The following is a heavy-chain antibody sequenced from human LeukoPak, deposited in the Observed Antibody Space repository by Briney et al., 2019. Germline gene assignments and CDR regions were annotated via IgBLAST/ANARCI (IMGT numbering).Heavy chain of an antibody. V-gene: IGHV4-30-4*07. CDR1: GGSISSGGYS. CDR2: IYYSGST. CDR3: ARESSLRKFDP. Sequence: SETLSLTCAVSGGSISSGGYSWSWLRQPPGKGLEWIGYIYYSGSTYYNPSLKSRVTISVDTSKNQFSLKLSSVTAADTAVYYCARESSLRKFDPWGQGTLVTVSS. J-gene: IGHJ5*02. D-gene: IGHD4-17*01.